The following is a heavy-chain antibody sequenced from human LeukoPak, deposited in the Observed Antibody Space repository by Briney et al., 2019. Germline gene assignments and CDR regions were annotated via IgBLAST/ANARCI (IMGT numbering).Heavy chain of an antibody. V-gene: IGHV4-39*01. Sequence: SETLSLTCTVSGGSIDNSHYYWGRIRQPPGEGLEWIASIHYSGSTHYNPSLKSRVTISVDTSKNQFSLKLSSVTAADTAVYYCVRLASGLIDYWGQGTLVTVSS. D-gene: IGHD6-19*01. CDR2: IHYSGST. CDR1: GGSIDNSHYY. J-gene: IGHJ4*02. CDR3: VRLASGLIDY.